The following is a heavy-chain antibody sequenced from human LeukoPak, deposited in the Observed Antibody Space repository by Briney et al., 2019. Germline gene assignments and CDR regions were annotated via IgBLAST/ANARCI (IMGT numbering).Heavy chain of an antibody. J-gene: IGHJ4*02. Sequence: GGSLRLSGAASGFTFSSYSMNWVRQAPGKGLEWVSSISSSSSYIYYADSVKGRFTISRDNAKNSLYLQMNSLRAEDTAVYYCARASYSSSWSHFDYWGQGTLVTVSS. CDR1: GFTFSSYS. CDR3: ARASYSSSWSHFDY. CDR2: ISSSSSYI. V-gene: IGHV3-21*01. D-gene: IGHD6-13*01.